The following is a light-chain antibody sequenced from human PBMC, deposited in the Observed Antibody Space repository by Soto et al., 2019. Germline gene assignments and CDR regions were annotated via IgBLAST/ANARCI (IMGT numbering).Light chain of an antibody. Sequence: ETVLTQSPATLSLSPGERATLSCRASQSVSSYLAWYQQKPGQAPRLLIYDASNRATGIPARFSGSGSETEFTLTISSLEPEDFAVYYCQQRSNWPRTFGQGTKVEIK. CDR2: DAS. CDR1: QSVSSY. J-gene: IGKJ1*01. CDR3: QQRSNWPRT. V-gene: IGKV3-11*01.